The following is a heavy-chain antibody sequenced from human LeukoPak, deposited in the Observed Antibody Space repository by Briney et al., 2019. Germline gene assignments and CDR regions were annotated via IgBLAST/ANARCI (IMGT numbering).Heavy chain of an antibody. V-gene: IGHV3-43*02. D-gene: IGHD3/OR15-3a*01. CDR1: GFTFDSYA. Sequence: GGSLRLSCAASGFTFDSYAMHWVRQAPGKGLEWVSLISGDGDRTYYADSVKGRFTISRDNGKNSLFLQMNSLRTEDAALYYCAKGFGLNIVTSKYYYMDIWGKGTTVTVSS. CDR3: AKGFGLNIVTSKYYYMDI. CDR2: ISGDGDRT. J-gene: IGHJ6*03.